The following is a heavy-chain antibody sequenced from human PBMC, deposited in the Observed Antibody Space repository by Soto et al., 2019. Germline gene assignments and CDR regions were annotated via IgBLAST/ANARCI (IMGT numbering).Heavy chain of an antibody. J-gene: IGHJ5*02. CDR1: GDSISSYY. CDR3: ASVGELPVWFDP. Sequence: QVQLQESAPGLVKPSETLSLTCSVSGDSISSYYWSWIRQPPGKGLEWVGYISYTGSTIYNPSLESRATISLDTSKNQVSLSLNSMTVADTAVYHCASVGELPVWFDPWGRGTLVTVSS. CDR2: ISYTGST. V-gene: IGHV4-59*13. D-gene: IGHD3-10*01.